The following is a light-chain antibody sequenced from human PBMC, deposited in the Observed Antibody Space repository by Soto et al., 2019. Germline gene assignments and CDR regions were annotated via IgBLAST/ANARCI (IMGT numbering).Light chain of an antibody. CDR2: DAS. V-gene: IGKV3-11*01. Sequence: EIVLTQSPATLSLSPGERATLSCRASQSVSSFLAWYQQKPGQAPRLLIYDASSRATGIPARFSGSGSGTDFTHTISILEPEDFAVYYCQQRSNWPVTFGQGTRVEIK. J-gene: IGKJ1*01. CDR3: QQRSNWPVT. CDR1: QSVSSF.